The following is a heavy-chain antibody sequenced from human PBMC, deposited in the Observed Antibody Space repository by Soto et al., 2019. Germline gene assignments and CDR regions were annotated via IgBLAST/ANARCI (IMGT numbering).Heavy chain of an antibody. V-gene: IGHV4-4*02. CDR1: GGSISTNW. D-gene: IGHD6-19*01. CDR3: ARHIAVSGTRGFDF. J-gene: IGHJ4*02. Sequence: QVQLQESGPGLMKPSGTLSLTCAVSGGSISTNWWRWVRQPPGKGLEWIGEIYHSGSTNYNPSLKTRVTMSVDKTQNHPSLNLNSVTAADTAVYYCARHIAVSGTRGFDFWGQGTLVTVSS. CDR2: IYHSGST.